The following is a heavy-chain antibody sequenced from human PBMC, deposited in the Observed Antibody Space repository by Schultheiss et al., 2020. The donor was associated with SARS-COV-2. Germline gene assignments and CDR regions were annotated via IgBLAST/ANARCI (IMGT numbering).Heavy chain of an antibody. CDR2: IYTSGST. J-gene: IGHJ4*02. CDR1: GGSISSYY. CDR3: TRVVSGNDY. Sequence: GSLRLSCTVSGGSISSYYWSWIRQPPGKGLEWIGRIYTSGSTNYNPSLKSRVTISVDTSKNQFSLKLSSVTAADTAVYYCTRVVSGNDYWGQGTLVTVSS. V-gene: IGHV4-4*07.